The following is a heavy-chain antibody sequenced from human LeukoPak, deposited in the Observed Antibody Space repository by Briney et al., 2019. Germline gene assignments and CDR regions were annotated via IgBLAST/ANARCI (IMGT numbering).Heavy chain of an antibody. J-gene: IGHJ4*02. CDR2: IYNGGRT. CDR1: GFTFSSYA. V-gene: IGHV3-53*01. Sequence: GGSLRLSCAASGFTFSSYAMSWVRQAPGKGLEWVSVIYNGGRTYYADSVKGRFTISRDNSKNTLCLQMNSLRAEDTAVYYCARTRSVAGPDFDYWGQGTLVTVSS. CDR3: ARTRSVAGPDFDY. D-gene: IGHD6-19*01.